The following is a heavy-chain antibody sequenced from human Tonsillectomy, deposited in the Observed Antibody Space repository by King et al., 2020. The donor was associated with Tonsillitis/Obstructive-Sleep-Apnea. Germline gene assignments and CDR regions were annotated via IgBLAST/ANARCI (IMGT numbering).Heavy chain of an antibody. V-gene: IGHV3-48*03. CDR1: GFTFSNYE. CDR2: ISSSGSTM. D-gene: IGHD1-26*01. J-gene: IGHJ4*02. CDR3: ARDVSGVGATPDY. Sequence: VQLVESGGGLVQPGGSLRLSCAASGFTFSNYEMNWVRQAPGKGLEWVSYISSSGSTMYYADSVKVRFTISRDNARSSVYLQMNSLRADDTAVYYCARDVSGVGATPDYWGQGTLVTVSS.